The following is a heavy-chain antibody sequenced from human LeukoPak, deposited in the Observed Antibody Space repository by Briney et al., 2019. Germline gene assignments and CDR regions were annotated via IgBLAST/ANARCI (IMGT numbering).Heavy chain of an antibody. Sequence: PVGSLRLSCAASGFTFSSNLMHWVRQGPGKGLVWVSHINSDGRSTRYADSVKGRFTISRDNAKNTVYLQMNSLRAEDTAVYFCARDFSGAIDYWGQGTQVTVSS. V-gene: IGHV3-74*01. J-gene: IGHJ4*02. CDR2: INSDGRST. CDR1: GFTFSSNL. D-gene: IGHD3-10*01. CDR3: ARDFSGAIDY.